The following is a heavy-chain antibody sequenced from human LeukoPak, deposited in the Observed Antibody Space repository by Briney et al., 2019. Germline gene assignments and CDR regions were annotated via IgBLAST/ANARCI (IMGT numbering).Heavy chain of an antibody. CDR2: IYSGSDT. Sequence: GGSLRLXCAASGLTVSSTYMTWVRQAPGKGLEWLSIIYSGSDTYYADSVKGRFTISRDNSENTLYLQINSLRAEDTAVYYCANLPRGDSWGQGTLVTVSS. J-gene: IGHJ4*02. CDR3: ANLPRGDS. D-gene: IGHD3-10*01. V-gene: IGHV3-53*01. CDR1: GLTVSSTY.